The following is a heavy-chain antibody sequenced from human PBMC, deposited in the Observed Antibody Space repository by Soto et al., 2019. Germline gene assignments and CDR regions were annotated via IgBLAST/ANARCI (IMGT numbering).Heavy chain of an antibody. CDR1: GFTFEDYA. V-gene: IGHV3-9*01. Sequence: EVQLVESGGGLVQPGRSLRLSCAAFGFTFEDYAMHWIRQTPGTGLEWVAGINWNSGSIGYADSVKGRFTISRDNANNSLYLQMDSLRTEDTALYFCAKGRGALAVVSNWFDPCGQGTLVTVAS. CDR3: AKGRGALAVVSNWFDP. CDR2: INWNSGSI. D-gene: IGHD3-22*01. J-gene: IGHJ5*02.